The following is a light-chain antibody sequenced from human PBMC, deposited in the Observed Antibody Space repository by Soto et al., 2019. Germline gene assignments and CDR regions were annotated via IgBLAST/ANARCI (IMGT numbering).Light chain of an antibody. CDR3: PAWDDSLNGRV. CDR1: SSNIGSNT. CDR2: SNN. J-gene: IGLJ3*02. Sequence: QLVLTQPPSASGTPGQRVTISCSGSSSNIGSNTVNWYQQLPGTAPKLLIYSNNHRPSGVPDRFSGSKSGTSASLAITGLQSEDEADYYCPAWDDSLNGRVFGGGTKLTVL. V-gene: IGLV1-44*01.